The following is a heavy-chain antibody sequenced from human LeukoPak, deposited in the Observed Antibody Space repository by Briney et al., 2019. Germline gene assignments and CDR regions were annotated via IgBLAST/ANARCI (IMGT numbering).Heavy chain of an antibody. J-gene: IGHJ4*02. D-gene: IGHD3-22*01. CDR1: GYTFTGYY. Sequence: ASVKVSCKASGYTFTGYYMHWVRQAPGQGLEWMGWINPNSGGTDYAQKFQGRVTMTRDTSISTAYMEVSRLRSDDTAVYYCARGAGSDYDSCGYSFDYWGQGTLVTVSS. V-gene: IGHV1-2*02. CDR2: INPNSGGT. CDR3: ARGAGSDYDSCGYSFDY.